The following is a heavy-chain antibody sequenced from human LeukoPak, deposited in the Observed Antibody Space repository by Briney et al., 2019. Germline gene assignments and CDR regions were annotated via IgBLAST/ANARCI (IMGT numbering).Heavy chain of an antibody. CDR2: INHSGST. CDR3: ARGGERHYYDSSGYKNLYYFDY. V-gene: IGHV4-34*01. CDR1: GGSFSGYY. J-gene: IGHJ4*02. D-gene: IGHD3-22*01. Sequence: PSETLSLTCAVYGGSFSGYYWSWIGQPPGKGLEWIGEINHSGSTNYNPSLKSRVTISVDTSKNQFSLKLSSVTAADTAVYYCARGGERHYYDSSGYKNLYYFDYWGQGTLVTVSS.